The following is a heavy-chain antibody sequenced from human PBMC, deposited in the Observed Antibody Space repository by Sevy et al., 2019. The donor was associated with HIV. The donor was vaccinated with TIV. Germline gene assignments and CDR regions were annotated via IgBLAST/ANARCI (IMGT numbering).Heavy chain of an antibody. CDR1: GFTFNTHA. V-gene: IGHV3-23*01. J-gene: IGHJ3*01. CDR2: ISGPGYGT. Sequence: GRSLRLSCAASGFTFNTHAMNWVRQAPGKGLEWVSVISGPGYGTNYADSVKGRFTISRDNSKNTLYLQMNSLRDDETAVYYCAKALNPALESMLEVNLRSLKGFDVWGQGTMVTVSS. CDR3: AKALNPALESMLEVNLRSLKGFDV. D-gene: IGHD3-22*01.